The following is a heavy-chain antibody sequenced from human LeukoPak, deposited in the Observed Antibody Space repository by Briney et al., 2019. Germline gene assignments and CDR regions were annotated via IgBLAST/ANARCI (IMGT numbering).Heavy chain of an antibody. CDR3: ARVGRSSSMVYGMDV. CDR1: GYTXTGYY. Sequence: GASVKVSCKASGYTXTGYYIHWVRQAPGQGLEWMGWINPYSGGTDYAQKFQARVTMTRDTSISTAYMELSRLTSDDTAVYYCARVGRSSSMVYGMDVWGQGTTVTVSS. J-gene: IGHJ6*02. D-gene: IGHD6-13*01. V-gene: IGHV1-2*02. CDR2: INPYSGGT.